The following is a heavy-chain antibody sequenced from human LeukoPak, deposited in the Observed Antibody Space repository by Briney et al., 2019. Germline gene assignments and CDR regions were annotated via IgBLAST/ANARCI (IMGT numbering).Heavy chain of an antibody. D-gene: IGHD3-9*01. Sequence: PSQTLSLTCTVSGGSISSYYWSWIRQPPGKGLEWIGYIYYSGSTNYNPSLKSRVTMSVDTSKNQFSLKLSSVTAADTAVYYCARGGFFDWLPDAFDIWGQGTMVTVSS. CDR2: IYYSGST. V-gene: IGHV4-59*01. CDR1: GGSISSYY. CDR3: ARGGFFDWLPDAFDI. J-gene: IGHJ3*02.